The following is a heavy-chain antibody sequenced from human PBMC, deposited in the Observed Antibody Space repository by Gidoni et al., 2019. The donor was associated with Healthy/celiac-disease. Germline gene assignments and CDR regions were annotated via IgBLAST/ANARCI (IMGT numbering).Heavy chain of an antibody. V-gene: IGHV3-33*01. Sequence: QVQLVESGGGVVQPGRSLRLSCAASGFTFSSYGMHWVRQAPGKGLEWVAVIWYDGSNKYYADSVKGRFTISRDNSKNTLYLQMNSLRAEDTAVYYCARVGCSSTSCYNWRDAFDIWGQGTMVTVSS. CDR1: GFTFSSYG. CDR3: ARVGCSSTSCYNWRDAFDI. J-gene: IGHJ3*02. CDR2: IWYDGSNK. D-gene: IGHD2-2*02.